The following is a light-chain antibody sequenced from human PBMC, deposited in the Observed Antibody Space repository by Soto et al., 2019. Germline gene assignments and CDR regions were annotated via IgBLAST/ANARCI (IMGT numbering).Light chain of an antibody. Sequence: DIQMTQSPSSVSASVGDRVTIACRASQTISKYLNWYQQKPGKPPKLLIYAASSLPSGVPSRFSGSRPGTDFTLTISSLQPEDFATYYCQQSYSTPRTFGQGTKVDIK. CDR2: AAS. CDR3: QQSYSTPRT. J-gene: IGKJ1*01. V-gene: IGKV1-39*01. CDR1: QTISKY.